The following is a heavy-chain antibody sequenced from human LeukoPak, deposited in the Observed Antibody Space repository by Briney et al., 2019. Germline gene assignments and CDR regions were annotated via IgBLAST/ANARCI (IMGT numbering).Heavy chain of an antibody. CDR2: IKSKTDGGTT. CDR3: ASSGHGYQQLAEDY. V-gene: IGHV3-15*01. D-gene: IGHD6-13*01. J-gene: IGHJ4*02. Sequence: PGGSLRLSCAASGFTFSSYAMSWVRQAPGKGLEWVGRIKSKTDGGTTDYAAPVKGRFTISRDDSKNTLYLQMNSLKTEDTAVYYCASSGHGYQQLAEDYWGQGTLVTVSS. CDR1: GFTFSSYA.